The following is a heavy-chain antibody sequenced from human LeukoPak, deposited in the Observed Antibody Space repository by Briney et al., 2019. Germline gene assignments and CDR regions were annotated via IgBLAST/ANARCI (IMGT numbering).Heavy chain of an antibody. Sequence: GGSLRLSCAASGFTFSSYAMSWVRQAPGKGLEWVSAISGSGGSTDYADSVKGRFTISRDNSKNKLYLQMNSLRAEDTAVYYCAKDWSGWYDAFDIWGQGTMVTVSS. J-gene: IGHJ3*02. V-gene: IGHV3-23*01. CDR2: ISGSGGST. D-gene: IGHD6-19*01. CDR3: AKDWSGWYDAFDI. CDR1: GFTFSSYA.